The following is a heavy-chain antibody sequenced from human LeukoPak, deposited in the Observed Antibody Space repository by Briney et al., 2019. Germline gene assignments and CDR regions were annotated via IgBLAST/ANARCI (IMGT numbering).Heavy chain of an antibody. D-gene: IGHD6-6*01. J-gene: IGHJ4*02. CDR2: INPTGGSA. V-gene: IGHV1-46*01. Sequence: ASVKVSCKASGYTFPSYFMHWVRQAPGQGLEWMGIINPTGGSATYAQKFQGRVTMTRDTSTSTVYMELSSLRSDDTAVYYCARTAARRFDYWGQGTLVTVSS. CDR3: ARTAARRFDY. CDR1: GYTFPSYF.